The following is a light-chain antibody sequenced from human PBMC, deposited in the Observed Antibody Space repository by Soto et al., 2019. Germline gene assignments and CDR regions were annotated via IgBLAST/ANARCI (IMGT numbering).Light chain of an antibody. CDR2: SNQ. V-gene: IGLV1-44*01. CDR1: SSNIGSNT. J-gene: IGLJ2*01. Sequence: QSVLTQPPSASGTPGQTVTISCSGSSSNIGSNTVNWFQHLPGTAPKLLIFSNQQRPSGVPDRFSGSKSGTSASLAISGLQTEDEADYYCSSYARNRDVLFGGGTQLTVL. CDR3: SSYARNRDVL.